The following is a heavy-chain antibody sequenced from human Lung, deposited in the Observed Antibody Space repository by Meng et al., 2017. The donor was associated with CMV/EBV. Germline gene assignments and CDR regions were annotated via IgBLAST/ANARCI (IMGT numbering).Heavy chain of an antibody. V-gene: IGHV1-2*02. J-gene: IGHJ6*02. Sequence: ASVXVSCKASGGTFSSYALSWVRQAPGQGLEWMGWINPNSGGTNYAQKFQGRVTMTRDTSISTAYMELSRLRSDDTAVYYCARVRFQLLPYYYYYYGMDVWGQGTTVTVSS. CDR3: ARVRFQLLPYYYYYYGMDV. D-gene: IGHD2-2*01. CDR1: GGTFSSYA. CDR2: INPNSGGT.